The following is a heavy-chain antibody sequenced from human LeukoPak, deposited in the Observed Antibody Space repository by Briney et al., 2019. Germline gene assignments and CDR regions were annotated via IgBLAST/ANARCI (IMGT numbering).Heavy chain of an antibody. J-gene: IGHJ4*02. CDR2: IYTSGTT. V-gene: IGHV4-4*07. Sequence: SETLSLTCTFSGAAISSYFWSWIRQPAGRGMEWIGRIYTSGTTNYNPSLKSRVTMSVDTSKNQFSLKLSSVTAAGTAVFYCARGHDTINFEYWGQGTLVTVSS. CDR3: ARGHDTINFEY. CDR1: GAAISSYF. D-gene: IGHD5-24*01.